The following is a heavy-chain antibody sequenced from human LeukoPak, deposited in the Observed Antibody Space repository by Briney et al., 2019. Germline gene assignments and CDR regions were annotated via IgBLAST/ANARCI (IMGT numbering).Heavy chain of an antibody. CDR3: ARDEYRSRWLHP. V-gene: IGHV3-7*01. J-gene: IGHJ5*02. Sequence: GGSLKLSCAASGFTFSSSWMSWVRLAPGKGLEWVANIKGDGSEKWYADSVKGRFTISRDNAQNSVHLQMNSLRAEDTAVYHCARDEYRSRWLHPWGQGTLVTVTS. D-gene: IGHD5-24*01. CDR2: IKGDGSEK. CDR1: GFTFSSSW.